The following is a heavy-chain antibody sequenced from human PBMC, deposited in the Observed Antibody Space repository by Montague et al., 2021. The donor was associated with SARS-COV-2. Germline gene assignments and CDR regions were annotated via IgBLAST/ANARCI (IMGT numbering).Heavy chain of an antibody. CDR1: GGSFSGYY. J-gene: IGHJ4*02. CDR2: INHSGST. D-gene: IGHD3-22*01. Sequence: SETLSLTCAVYGGSFSGYYWSWIRQPPGKGLEWIGEINHSGSTKYNPSLKSRVTISVDTSKNQFSLKLSSVTAADTAVYYCARGPKRVFTYDDDSGGYAFDYWGQGTLVTVSS. CDR3: ARGPKRVFTYDDDSGGYAFDY. V-gene: IGHV4-34*01.